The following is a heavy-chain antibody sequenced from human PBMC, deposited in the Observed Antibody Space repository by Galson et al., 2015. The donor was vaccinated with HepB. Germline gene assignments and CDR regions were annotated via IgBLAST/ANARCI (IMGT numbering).Heavy chain of an antibody. CDR2: IYYSGST. D-gene: IGHD2-2*01. CDR3: ARGDHLLYWIDY. V-gene: IGHV4-31*03. Sequence: TLSLTCTVSGGSISSGGYYWSWIRQHPGKGLEWIGYIYYSGSTYCNPSLKSRVTISVDTSKNQFSLKLSSVTAADTAVYYCARGDHLLYWIDYWGQGTLVTVSS. J-gene: IGHJ4*02. CDR1: GGSISSGGYY.